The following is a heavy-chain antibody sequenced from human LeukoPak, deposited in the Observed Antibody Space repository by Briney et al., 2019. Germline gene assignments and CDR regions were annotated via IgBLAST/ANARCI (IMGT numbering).Heavy chain of an antibody. Sequence: PEGSLRLSCAASGFTVSSNYMSWVRQAPGKGLEWVSVIYSGGSPYYADSVKGRFTISRDNSKNTLYLQMNSLRAEDTAVYYCARDSLGIVDYWGQGTLVTVSS. CDR2: IYSGGSP. V-gene: IGHV3-53*01. D-gene: IGHD7-27*01. CDR3: ARDSLGIVDY. J-gene: IGHJ4*02. CDR1: GFTVSSNY.